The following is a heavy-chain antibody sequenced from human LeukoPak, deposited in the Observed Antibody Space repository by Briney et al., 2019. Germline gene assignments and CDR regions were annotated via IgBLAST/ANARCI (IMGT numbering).Heavy chain of an antibody. CDR2: ISYDGSNK. CDR3: AKAGYSYGQRHYFDY. Sequence: GGSLRLSCAASGFTFSSYGMHWVRQAPGKGLEWVAVISYDGSNKYYAGSVKGRFTISRDNSKNTLYLQMNSLRAEDTAVYYCAKAGYSYGQRHYFDYWGQGTLVTVSS. D-gene: IGHD5-18*01. CDR1: GFTFSSYG. V-gene: IGHV3-30*18. J-gene: IGHJ4*02.